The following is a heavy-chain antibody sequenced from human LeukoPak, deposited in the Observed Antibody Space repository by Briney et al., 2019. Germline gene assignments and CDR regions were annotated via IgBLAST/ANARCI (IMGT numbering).Heavy chain of an antibody. Sequence: SETLSLTCTVSGGSISSSSYYWGWIRQPPGKGLEWIGSIYYSGSTYYNPSLKSRDTISVDTSKNQFSLKLSSVTAADTAVYYCARRGYYDILTGYGKGILDWGQGTLVTVSS. D-gene: IGHD3-9*01. CDR3: ARRGYYDILTGYGKGILD. J-gene: IGHJ4*02. V-gene: IGHV4-39*01. CDR1: GGSISSSSYY. CDR2: IYYSGST.